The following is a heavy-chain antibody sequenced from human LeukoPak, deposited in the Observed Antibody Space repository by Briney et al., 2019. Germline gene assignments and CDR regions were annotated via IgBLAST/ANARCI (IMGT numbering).Heavy chain of an antibody. V-gene: IGHV3-53*01. CDR2: IYSGGST. D-gene: IGHD3-22*01. CDR3: AKYTHSSGFDY. Sequence: GGSLRLSCAASGFTFSDYWMSWVRQAPGKGLEWVSVIYSGGSTYYADSVKGRFTFSRDNSKNTLYLQMNSLRAEDTAVYYCAKYTHSSGFDYWGQGTLVTVSS. CDR1: GFTFSDYW. J-gene: IGHJ4*02.